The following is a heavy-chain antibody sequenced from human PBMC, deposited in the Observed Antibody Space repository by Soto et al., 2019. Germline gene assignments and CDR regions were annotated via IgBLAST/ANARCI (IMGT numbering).Heavy chain of an antibody. CDR1: GFTFSVYN. CDR3: ATGHRGLTGITGVVAAPGWFDP. CDR2: ISFDGSNE. D-gene: IGHD2-15*01. J-gene: IGHJ5*02. Sequence: GGSLRLSCAPSGFTFSVYNMQWVRQAPGKGLECVAVISFDGSNEYYADSVKGRFTISRDNSENKLYLQMNSLRPEDTAVYYCATGHRGLTGITGVVAAPGWFDPWGQGALVTASS. V-gene: IGHV3-30*03.